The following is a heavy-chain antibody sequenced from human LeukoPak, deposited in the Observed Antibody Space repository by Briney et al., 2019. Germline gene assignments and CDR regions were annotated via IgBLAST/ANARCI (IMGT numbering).Heavy chain of an antibody. CDR2: INPNSGGT. D-gene: IGHD2-2*01. Sequence: ASVKVSCKGSGYTFTGYYMHWVRQAPGQGLEWMGWINPNSGGTNYAQKFQGRVTMTRDTSISTAYMELSRLRSDDTAVYYCARDGEVRQGHCSTTSCPVDYWGQGTLITVSS. CDR1: GYTFTGYY. J-gene: IGHJ4*02. V-gene: IGHV1-2*02. CDR3: ARDGEVRQGHCSTTSCPVDY.